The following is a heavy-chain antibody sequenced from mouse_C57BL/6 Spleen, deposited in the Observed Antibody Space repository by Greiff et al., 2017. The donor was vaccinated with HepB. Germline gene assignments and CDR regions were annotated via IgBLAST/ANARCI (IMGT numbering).Heavy chain of an antibody. V-gene: IGHV1-7*01. D-gene: IGHD1-1*01. Sequence: VQLQQSGAELAKPGASVKLSCKASGYTFTSYWMHWVKQRPGQGLEWIGYINTSSGYTKYNQKFKDKATLTADKSSSTAYMQLSSLTYEDSAVYNCARAMSLLTTVVENYAMDYWGQGTSVTVSS. CDR3: ARAMSLLTTVVENYAMDY. CDR1: GYTFTSYW. J-gene: IGHJ4*01. CDR2: INTSSGYT.